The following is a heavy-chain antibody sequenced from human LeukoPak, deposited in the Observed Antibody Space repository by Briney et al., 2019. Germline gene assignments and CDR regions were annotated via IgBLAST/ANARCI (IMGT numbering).Heavy chain of an antibody. D-gene: IGHD6-19*01. CDR3: AREDSSGWYRRYYFDY. J-gene: IGHJ4*02. CDR2: INSDGSST. V-gene: IGHV3-74*01. CDR1: GFTFSSYW. Sequence: PWGSLRPSCAASGFTFSSYWMHWVRQAPGKGLVWVSRINSDGSSTSYADSVKGRFTISRDNAKNTLYLQMNSLRAEDTAVYYCAREDSSGWYRRYYFDYWGQGTLVTVSS.